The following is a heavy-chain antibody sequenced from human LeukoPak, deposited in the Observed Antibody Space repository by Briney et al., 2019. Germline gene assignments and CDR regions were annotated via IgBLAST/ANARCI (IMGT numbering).Heavy chain of an antibody. CDR2: IIPIFGTA. Sequence: SVKVSCKASGGTFSSYAISWVRQAPGQGLEWMGGIIPIFGTANYAQKFQGRVTITADESTSTAYMELSSLRSEDTAVYYCARDYVSVSYYYDSSGYYYEDYWGQGTLVTVSS. V-gene: IGHV1-69*13. CDR1: GGTFSSYA. J-gene: IGHJ4*02. CDR3: ARDYVSVSYYYDSSGYYYEDY. D-gene: IGHD3-22*01.